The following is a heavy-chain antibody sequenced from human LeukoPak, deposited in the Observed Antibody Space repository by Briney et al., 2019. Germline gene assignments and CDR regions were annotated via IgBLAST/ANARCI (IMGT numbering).Heavy chain of an antibody. J-gene: IGHJ4*02. Sequence: PSETLSLTCSVSGGSINNYWWNWIRQPPGKGLEWIASGDYSGGTYYNPSLESRVAISADMSKNQFSLKLTSVTGADTAVYYCAGERGEEYSSGWYKRNYFDNWGQGIRVTVSS. CDR1: GGSINNYW. V-gene: IGHV4-59*12. CDR2: GDYSGGT. D-gene: IGHD6-19*01. CDR3: AGERGEEYSSGWYKRNYFDN.